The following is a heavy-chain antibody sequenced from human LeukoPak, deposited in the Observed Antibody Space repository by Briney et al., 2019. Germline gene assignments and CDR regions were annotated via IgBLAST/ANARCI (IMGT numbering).Heavy chain of an antibody. D-gene: IGHD1-26*01. CDR2: IYYSGST. CDR1: GGSISSSSYY. Sequence: PSETLSLTCTVSGGSISSSSYYWGWIRQPPGKGLEWIGSIYYSGSTYYNPSFKSRVTISVDTSKNQFSLKLSSVTAADTAVYYCARDGEATGAFDIWGQGTMVTVSS. V-gene: IGHV4-39*07. J-gene: IGHJ3*02. CDR3: ARDGEATGAFDI.